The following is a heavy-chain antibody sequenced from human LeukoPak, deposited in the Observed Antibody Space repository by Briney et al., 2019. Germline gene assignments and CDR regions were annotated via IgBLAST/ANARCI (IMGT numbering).Heavy chain of an antibody. D-gene: IGHD4-17*01. CDR1: GFTFSSYG. Sequence: GGSLRLSCAASGFTFSSYGMNWVRQAPGKGLEWVAFKRFDGSDQYYTDSVKGRFTISRDNSKNTLYLQMTSLRAEDTAVYYCAKSHAHDYADFFDYWGQGTLVTVSS. V-gene: IGHV3-30*02. J-gene: IGHJ4*02. CDR3: AKSHAHDYADFFDY. CDR2: KRFDGSDQ.